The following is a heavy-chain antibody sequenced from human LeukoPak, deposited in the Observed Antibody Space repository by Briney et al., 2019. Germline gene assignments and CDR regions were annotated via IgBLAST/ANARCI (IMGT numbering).Heavy chain of an antibody. D-gene: IGHD5-18*01. CDR1: GGSVSSGSYY. Sequence: SETLSLTCTVSGGSVSSGSYYWSWIRQPPGKGLEWIGYIYYSGSTNGSTNYNPSLKSRVTISIDTSKNQFSLKLSSVSAADTAVYYCARDNLAMDRIDYWGQGTLVTVSS. CDR3: ARDNLAMDRIDY. V-gene: IGHV4-61*01. J-gene: IGHJ4*02. CDR2: IYYSGSTNGST.